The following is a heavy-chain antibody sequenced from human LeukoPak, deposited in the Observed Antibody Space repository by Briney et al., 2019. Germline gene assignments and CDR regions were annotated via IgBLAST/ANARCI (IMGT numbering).Heavy chain of an antibody. CDR2: IYYSGST. CDR1: GFTFSSYW. CDR3: AREWEYSSSLGWVDY. V-gene: IGHV4-39*07. D-gene: IGHD6-6*01. Sequence: GSLRLSCAASGFTFSSYWMSWVPQPPGKGLEWIGSIYYSGSTYYNPSLKSRVTISVDTSKNQFSLKLSSVTAADTAVYYCAREWEYSSSLGWVDYWGQGTLVTVSS. J-gene: IGHJ4*02.